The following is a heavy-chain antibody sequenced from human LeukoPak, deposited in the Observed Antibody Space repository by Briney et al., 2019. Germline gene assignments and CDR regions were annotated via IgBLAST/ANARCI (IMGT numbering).Heavy chain of an antibody. V-gene: IGHV1-18*01. Sequence: ASVKVSCKASGYTFTSYGISWVRQAPGQGLEWMGWISAYNGNTNYAQKLQGRVTMTTDTSTSTAYMELRSLRSDDTAVYYCARPLTYYDFWSGYYSDAFDIWGQGTMVTVSS. CDR1: GYTFTSYG. D-gene: IGHD3-3*01. J-gene: IGHJ3*02. CDR3: ARPLTYYDFWSGYYSDAFDI. CDR2: ISAYNGNT.